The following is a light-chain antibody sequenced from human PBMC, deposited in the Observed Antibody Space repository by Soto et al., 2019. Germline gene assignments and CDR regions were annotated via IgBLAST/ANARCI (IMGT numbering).Light chain of an antibody. CDR1: SSDVGSYNL. CDR3: CSYAGSSTYV. J-gene: IGLJ1*01. V-gene: IGLV2-23*01. Sequence: QSALTQPASVSGSPGQTITISCTGTSSDVGSYNLVSWYQQHPGKAPKLMIYEGSKRPSGVSNRFSGSKSGNTSSLTISVLQAEDAAYYCCCSYAGSSTYVFGTGTKLTVL. CDR2: EGS.